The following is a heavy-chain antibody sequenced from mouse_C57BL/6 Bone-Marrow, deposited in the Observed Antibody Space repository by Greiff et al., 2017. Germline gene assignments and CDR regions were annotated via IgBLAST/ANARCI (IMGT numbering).Heavy chain of an antibody. J-gene: IGHJ2*01. Sequence: QVQLKQPGAELVKPGASVKMSCKASGYTFTSYWITWVKQRPGQGLEWIGDIYPGSGSTNYNEKFKSKATLTVDTSSSPAYMQLSSLTSEDSAVYYCARNYGSSYRNYWGQGTTLTVSS. CDR3: ARNYGSSYRNY. D-gene: IGHD1-1*01. CDR1: GYTFTSYW. CDR2: IYPGSGST. V-gene: IGHV1-55*01.